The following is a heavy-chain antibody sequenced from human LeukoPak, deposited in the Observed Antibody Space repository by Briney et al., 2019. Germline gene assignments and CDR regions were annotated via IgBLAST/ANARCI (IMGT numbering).Heavy chain of an antibody. Sequence: GGSLRLSCAASGFTVSSNYMSWVRQAPGKGLEWVSDISGSADNTYYADSVKGRFTISRDNAKNSLYLQMNSLRAEDTAVYYCAAGRITIFGAFDIWGQGTMVTVSS. CDR1: GFTVSSNY. CDR3: AAGRITIFGAFDI. J-gene: IGHJ3*02. V-gene: IGHV3-23*01. D-gene: IGHD3-3*01. CDR2: ISGSADNT.